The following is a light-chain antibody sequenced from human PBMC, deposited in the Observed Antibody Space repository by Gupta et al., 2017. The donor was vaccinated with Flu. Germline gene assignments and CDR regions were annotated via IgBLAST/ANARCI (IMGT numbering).Light chain of an antibody. CDR2: GNT. V-gene: IGLV1-40*01. CDR1: SSIVGSGSD. J-gene: IGLJ2*01. CDR3: QSYDSSLSTVI. Sequence: HSVLTQPPSVSGAPGQRVTISCTGPSSIVGSGSDVHWYNQFPGTDHTLLLSGNTNRRSVVPYRFSGAKSGTTASLVTTGVQAEEEADYYCQSYDSSLSTVIFGGGTKLTVL.